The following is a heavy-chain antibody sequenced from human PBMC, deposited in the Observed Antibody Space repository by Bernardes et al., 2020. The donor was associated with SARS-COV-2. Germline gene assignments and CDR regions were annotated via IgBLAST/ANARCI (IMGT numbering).Heavy chain of an antibody. V-gene: IGHV3-48*01. D-gene: IGHD3-3*01. CDR3: ARDYSPNDFWSGYYQYYYYGIEV. J-gene: IGHJ6*02. CDR1: GFTFSSYS. CDR2: ISSSSSTI. Sequence: GGSLRLSCAASGFTFSSYSMNWVRQAPGKGLEWVSYISSSSSTIYYADSVKGRFTISRDNAKNSLYLQMNSLRAEDTAVYYCARDYSPNDFWSGYYQYYYYGIEVWGQGTTVTV.